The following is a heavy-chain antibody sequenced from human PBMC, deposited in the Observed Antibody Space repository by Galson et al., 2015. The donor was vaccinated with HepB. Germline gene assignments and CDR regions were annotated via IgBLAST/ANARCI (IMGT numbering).Heavy chain of an antibody. CDR3: ARSPLYDFWSGFGYYFDY. J-gene: IGHJ4*02. CDR1: GFTFNTCA. V-gene: IGHV3-30-3*01. D-gene: IGHD3-3*01. CDR2: ISYDGSKK. Sequence: LRLSCAASGFTFNTCAMHWVRQAPGKGLGWVSLISYDGSKKYYADSVKGRFSISRDNSKNTLYVQVNNLRAEDTAVYYCARSPLYDFWSGFGYYFDYWGQGILVTVSS.